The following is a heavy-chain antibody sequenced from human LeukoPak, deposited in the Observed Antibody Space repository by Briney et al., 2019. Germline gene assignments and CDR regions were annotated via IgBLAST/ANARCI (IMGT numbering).Heavy chain of an antibody. Sequence: GGSLRLSCAASGFTFSSYAMSWVRQAPGKGLEWVSAISGSGGSTYYADSVKGGFTISRDNSKNTLYLQMNSLRAEDTAVYYCAKGRYSSGWYRLDYWGQGTLVTVSS. CDR2: ISGSGGST. J-gene: IGHJ4*02. V-gene: IGHV3-23*01. D-gene: IGHD6-19*01. CDR1: GFTFSSYA. CDR3: AKGRYSSGWYRLDY.